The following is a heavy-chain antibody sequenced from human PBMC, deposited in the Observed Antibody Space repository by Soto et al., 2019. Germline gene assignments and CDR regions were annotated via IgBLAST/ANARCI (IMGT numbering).Heavy chain of an antibody. V-gene: IGHV4-59*01. CDR2: IYYSGST. CDR1: GGSISSYY. J-gene: IGHJ3*02. CDR3: ARDERPTVSYAFDI. D-gene: IGHD4-17*01. Sequence: SETLSLTCTVSGGSISSYYWNWIRQPPGKGLEWIGYIYYSGSTNNNPSLKSRVTISVDTSKDQFSLKLSSVTAADTAVYYCARDERPTVSYAFDIWGQGTMVPVSS.